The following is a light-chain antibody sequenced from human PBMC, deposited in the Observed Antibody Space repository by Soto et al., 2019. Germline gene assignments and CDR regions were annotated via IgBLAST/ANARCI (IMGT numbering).Light chain of an antibody. J-gene: IGLJ1*01. CDR2: EVS. CDR3: SSYTSSSTPYV. Sequence: QYALTQPASVSGSPGQTITISCTGTSSDVGGYNYVSWYQQHTCKAPKLMIYEVSNLPSGVSNRFSGSKSGNTASLTISGLKAEDEADYYCSSYTSSSTPYVFGTGTKLTVL. CDR1: SSDVGGYNY. V-gene: IGLV2-14*01.